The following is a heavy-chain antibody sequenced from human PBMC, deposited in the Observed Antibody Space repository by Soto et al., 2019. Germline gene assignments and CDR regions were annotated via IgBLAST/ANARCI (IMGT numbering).Heavy chain of an antibody. V-gene: IGHV3-73*02. CDR3: TGGYCIGGTCYSGSFQH. Sequence: EVQLVQSGGGLVQPGGSLKLSCAASGFTFSGSTVHWVRQASGEGLQWVGRIRSKANDYATTYIASVKGRFTISRDDSRNTAYLQRSDLKTENTAVYYCTGGYCIGGTCYSGSFQHWGQGALVTVFS. J-gene: IGHJ1*01. CDR2: IRSKANDYAT. CDR1: GFTFSGST. D-gene: IGHD2-15*01.